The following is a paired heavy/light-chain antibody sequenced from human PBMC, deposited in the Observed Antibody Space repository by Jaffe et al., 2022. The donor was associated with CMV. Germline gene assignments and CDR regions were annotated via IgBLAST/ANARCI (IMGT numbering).Light chain of an antibody. CDR2: EDN. V-gene: IGLV6-57*04. Sequence: NFMLTQPHSVSESPGKTVTISCTRSSGSIASNYVQWYQQRPGSAPTTVIYEDNQRPSGVPDRFSGSIDSSSNSASLTISGLKTEDEADYYCQSYDSTRDVFGTGTKVTVL. CDR3: QSYDSTRDV. J-gene: IGLJ1*01. CDR1: SGSIASNY.
Heavy chain of an antibody. J-gene: IGHJ4*02. D-gene: IGHD3-22*01. CDR1: GGSISSYY. CDR2: IYTSGST. CDR3: ARNYYDSSGYYPIDY. V-gene: IGHV4-4*07. Sequence: QVQLQESGPGLVKPSETLSLTCTVSGGSISSYYWSWIRQPAGKGLEWIGRIYTSGSTNYNPSLKSRVTMSVDTSKNQFSLKLSSVTAADTAVYYCARNYYDSSGYYPIDYWGQGTLVTVSS.